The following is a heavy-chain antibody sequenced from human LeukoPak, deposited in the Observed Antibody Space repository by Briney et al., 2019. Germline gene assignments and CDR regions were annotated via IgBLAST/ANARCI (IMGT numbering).Heavy chain of an antibody. V-gene: IGHV4-31*02. CDR3: ARATDAARPYCDY. CDR2: IYYSGST. J-gene: IGHJ4*02. D-gene: IGHD2-15*01. Sequence: SETLSLTCTVSGGSISSGGYYWSWIRQHPGQGLEWIVYIYYSGSTYYNPSLKSRVTISVDTSKNQFSLKLSSVTAADTAVYYCARATDAARPYCDYWGQGTLVTVSS. CDR1: GGSISSGGYY.